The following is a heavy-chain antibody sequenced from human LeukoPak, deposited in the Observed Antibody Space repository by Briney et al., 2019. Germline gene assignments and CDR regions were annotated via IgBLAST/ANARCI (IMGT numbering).Heavy chain of an antibody. D-gene: IGHD5-12*01. CDR1: GFTFDDYA. CDR2: IRYDGSIK. J-gene: IGHJ6*03. CDR3: AKDNVKVTTIRRVPHYMDV. Sequence: GGSLRLSCAVSGFTFDDYAMHWVRQAPGKGLEWVAFIRYDGSIKYYADSVKGRFTISRDNSKNTLYLQMNSLRAEDTAVHYCAKDNVKVTTIRRVPHYMDVWGKGTTVTISS. V-gene: IGHV3-30*02.